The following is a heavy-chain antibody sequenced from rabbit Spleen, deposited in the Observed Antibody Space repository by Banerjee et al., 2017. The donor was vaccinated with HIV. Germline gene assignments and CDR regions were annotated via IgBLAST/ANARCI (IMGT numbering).Heavy chain of an antibody. CDR1: GFSFSGSQY. D-gene: IGHD7-1*01. V-gene: IGHV1S40*01. CDR2: IYGSSSGST. Sequence: QSLEESGGGLVKPEGSLTLTCKASGFSFSGSQYMCWVRQAPGKGLEWIACIYGSSSGSTYYASWAKGRFTISKTSSTTVTLQMTSLTAADTATYFCARADTTVGVYPGIAYGTDLWGPGTLVTVS. CDR3: ARADTTVGVYPGIAYGTDL. J-gene: IGHJ6*01.